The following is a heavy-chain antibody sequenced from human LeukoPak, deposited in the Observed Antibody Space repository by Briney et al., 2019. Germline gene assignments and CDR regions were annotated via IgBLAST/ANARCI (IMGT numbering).Heavy chain of an antibody. J-gene: IGHJ3*02. CDR2: IYTSGST. Sequence: SETLSLTCTVSGGSISSYYWSWIRQPAGKGLEWIGRIYTSGSTNYNPSLKSRVTMSVDSSKNQFSLKLSSVTAADTAVYYCAREVVPAATLGAFDIWGQGTMVTVSS. CDR1: GGSISSYY. CDR3: AREVVPAATLGAFDI. D-gene: IGHD2-2*01. V-gene: IGHV4-4*07.